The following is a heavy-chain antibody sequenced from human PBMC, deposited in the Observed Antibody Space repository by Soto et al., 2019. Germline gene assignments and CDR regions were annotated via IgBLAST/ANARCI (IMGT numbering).Heavy chain of an antibody. CDR1: GGSLSGYY. J-gene: IGHJ4*02. V-gene: IGHV4-34*01. D-gene: IGHD2-15*01. Sequence: SETLSLTCAVYGGSLSGYYWSWIRQPPGKGLEWIGEINHSGSTNYNPSLKSRVTISVDTSKNQFSLKLSSVTAADTAVYYCASSLHCNGGRCYRDGDDYWGQGTRVTFSS. CDR3: ASSLHCNGGRCYRDGDDY. CDR2: INHSGST.